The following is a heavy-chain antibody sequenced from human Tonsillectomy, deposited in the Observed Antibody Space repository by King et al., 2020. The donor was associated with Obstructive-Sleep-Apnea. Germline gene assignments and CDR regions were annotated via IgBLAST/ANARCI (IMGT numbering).Heavy chain of an antibody. J-gene: IGHJ4*02. D-gene: IGHD3-22*01. Sequence: VQLVESGGGLVQPGGSLRLSCAASGFTFSSYTMNWVRQAPGKWLEWISFIRSSGSIMFYADSVKGRFTISRDNSKNSLYLQMNRLRAEDTAVYYCARDQPFHSESSGPIDYWGQGTLVTVSS. CDR1: GFTFSSYT. CDR2: IRSSGSIM. V-gene: IGHV3-48*04. CDR3: ARDQPFHSESSGPIDY.